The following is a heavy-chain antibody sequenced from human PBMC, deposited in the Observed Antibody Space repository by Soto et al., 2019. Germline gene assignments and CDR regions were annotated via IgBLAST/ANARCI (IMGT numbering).Heavy chain of an antibody. CDR3: ARDLLGSFDV. J-gene: IGHJ3*01. CDR1: GYSFTSYG. V-gene: IGHV1-18*01. D-gene: IGHD2-15*01. Sequence: QVQLVQSGAVVKKPGASVKASCKASGYSFTSYGIGWVRQAPGRGLEWMVWINTNNGNTNSAQRLQGRVTMTADTSTRTAYMELRSLRFDDTAVYYCARDLLGSFDVWGQGTMVTISS. CDR2: INTNNGNT.